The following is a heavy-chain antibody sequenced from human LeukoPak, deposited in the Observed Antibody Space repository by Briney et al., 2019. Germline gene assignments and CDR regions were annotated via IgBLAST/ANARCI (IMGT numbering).Heavy chain of an antibody. J-gene: IGHJ4*02. CDR2: INPNGGGT. D-gene: IGHD6-13*01. Sequence: ASVKVSCKASGYTFTGYYMHWVRQAPGQGLEWMGWINPNGGGTNYAQKFQGRVTMTRDTSISTDYMELRSLRSGDTAVYYCARGGSSWYLVFDYWGQGTLVTVSS. V-gene: IGHV1-2*02. CDR3: ARGGSSWYLVFDY. CDR1: GYTFTGYY.